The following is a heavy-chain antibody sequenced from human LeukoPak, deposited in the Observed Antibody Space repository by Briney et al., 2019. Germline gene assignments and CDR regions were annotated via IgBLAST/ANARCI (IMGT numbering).Heavy chain of an antibody. J-gene: IGHJ4*02. D-gene: IGHD5-12*01. CDR1: GITFSSYG. CDR2: ISYDGRNT. V-gene: IGHV3-30*03. Sequence: GRSLRLSCAASGITFSSYGMHWVRQAPGKGLEWVALISYDGRNTYHADSVKGRFTISRDNSKNTLYLQMNSLRAEDTAVYYCARVRATFSPHFDNWGQGTLVTVSS. CDR3: ARVRATFSPHFDN.